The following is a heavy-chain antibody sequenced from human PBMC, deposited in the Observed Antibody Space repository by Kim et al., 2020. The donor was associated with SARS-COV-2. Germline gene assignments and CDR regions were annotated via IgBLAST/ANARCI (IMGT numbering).Heavy chain of an antibody. CDR3: ARGREVDY. Sequence: GGSLRLSCAASGFTFGGNWMTWVRQAAGKGLEWVACINQDGSQKYYVDSAKGRFTISRDNAKNSVYLQMNSLRGEDTAVYYCARGREVDYWGQGTLVTVS. CDR2: INQDGSQK. CDR1: GFTFGGNW. V-gene: IGHV3-7*04. J-gene: IGHJ4*02.